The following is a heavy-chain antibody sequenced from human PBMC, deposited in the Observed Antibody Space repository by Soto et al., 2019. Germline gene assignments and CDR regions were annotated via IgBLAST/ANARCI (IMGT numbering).Heavy chain of an antibody. CDR2: IIPILGIA. J-gene: IGHJ6*02. V-gene: IGHV1-69*02. CDR3: ARVYGGGSGMDV. Sequence: SVKVSCEASGGTFSSYTISWVRQAPGQGLEWMGRIIPILGIANYAQKFQGRVTITADKSTSTAYMELSSLRSEDTAVYYCARVYGGGSGMDVWGQGTTVTVSS. D-gene: IGHD3-10*01. CDR1: GGTFSSYT.